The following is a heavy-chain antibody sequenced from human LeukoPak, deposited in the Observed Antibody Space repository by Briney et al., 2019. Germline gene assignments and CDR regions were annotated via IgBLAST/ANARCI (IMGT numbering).Heavy chain of an antibody. CDR1: GYTFTSYG. CDR3: ARDATYGPTFDY. D-gene: IGHD3-10*01. Sequence: GASVKVSXKASGYTFTSYGTSWVRQAPGQGLEWMGWISAYNGNTNYAQKLQGRVTMTTDTSTSTAYMELRSLRSDDTAVYYCARDATYGPTFDYWGQGTLVTVSS. V-gene: IGHV1-18*01. CDR2: ISAYNGNT. J-gene: IGHJ4*02.